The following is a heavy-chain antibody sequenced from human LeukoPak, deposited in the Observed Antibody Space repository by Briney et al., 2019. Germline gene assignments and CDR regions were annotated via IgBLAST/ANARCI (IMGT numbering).Heavy chain of an antibody. J-gene: IGHJ4*02. CDR2: IYPGDSDT. V-gene: IGHV5-51*01. CDR1: GYSFTSYW. CDR3: ARRASGYCSSTSCPGYFDY. Sequence: GESLKISCKGSGYSFTSYWIGWGRQTPGKGLEWMGIIYPGDSDTRYSPSFQGQVTISADKSISTAYLQWSSLKASDTAMYYCARRASGYCSSTSCPGYFDYWGQGTLVTVSS. D-gene: IGHD2-2*01.